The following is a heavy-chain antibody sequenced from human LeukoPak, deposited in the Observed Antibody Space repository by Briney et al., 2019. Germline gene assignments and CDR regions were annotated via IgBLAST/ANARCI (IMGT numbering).Heavy chain of an antibody. D-gene: IGHD5-18*01. CDR1: GFTFSSYS. CDR3: ARDPGTDMVTR. J-gene: IGHJ4*02. Sequence: GGSLRLSCAASGFTFSSYSMNWVRQAPGKGLEWVASISSSSSYIYYADSVKGRFTISRDNSKNSLYLQMNSLRAEDTAVYYCARDPGTDMVTRWGQGTLVTVSS. V-gene: IGHV3-21*01. CDR2: ISSSSSYI.